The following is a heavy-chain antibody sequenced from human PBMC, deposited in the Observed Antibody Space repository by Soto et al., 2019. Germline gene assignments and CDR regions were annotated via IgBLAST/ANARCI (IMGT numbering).Heavy chain of an antibody. J-gene: IGHJ6*03. D-gene: IGHD3-10*01. CDR3: AKDHWFGDSGYYMDV. Sequence: EVQLLESGGGLVQPGGSLRLSCAASGFTFSSYAMSWVRQAPGKGLEWVSAISGSGGSTYYADSVKGRFTISRDNSKNTLYLQMNSLRAKDTAVYYCAKDHWFGDSGYYMDVWGKGTTVTVSS. V-gene: IGHV3-23*01. CDR1: GFTFSSYA. CDR2: ISGSGGST.